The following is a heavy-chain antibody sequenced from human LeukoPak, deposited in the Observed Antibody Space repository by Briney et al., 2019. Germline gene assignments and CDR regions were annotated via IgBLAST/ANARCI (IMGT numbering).Heavy chain of an antibody. Sequence: SETLSLTCTVSGGSISSYYWSWIRQPPGKGLEWIGYIYYSGSTNYNPSLKSRVTISVDTSKNQFSLKLSSVTAADTAVYYCARDLKEIYCSGGSCYIYYYGMDVWGQGTTVTVSS. D-gene: IGHD2-15*01. CDR1: GGSISSYY. V-gene: IGHV4-59*01. CDR3: ARDLKEIYCSGGSCYIYYYGMDV. CDR2: IYYSGST. J-gene: IGHJ6*02.